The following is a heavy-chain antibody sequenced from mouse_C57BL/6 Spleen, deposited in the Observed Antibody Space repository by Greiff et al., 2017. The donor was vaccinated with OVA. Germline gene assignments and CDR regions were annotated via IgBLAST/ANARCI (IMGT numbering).Heavy chain of an antibody. V-gene: IGHV6-6*01. CDR1: GFTFSDAW. J-gene: IGHJ1*03. CDR2: IRNKANNHAT. D-gene: IGHD4-1*01. Sequence: EVKLEESGGGLVQPGGSMKLSCAASGFTFSDAWMDWVRQSPEKGLEWVAEIRNKANNHATYYAESVKGRFTISRDDSKSSVYLQMNSLRAEDTGIYYCTRGNWDGNWYFDVWGTGTTVTVSS. CDR3: TRGNWDGNWYFDV.